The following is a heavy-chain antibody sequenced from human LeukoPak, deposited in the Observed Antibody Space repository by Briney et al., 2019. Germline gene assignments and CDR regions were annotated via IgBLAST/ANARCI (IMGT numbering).Heavy chain of an antibody. J-gene: IGHJ4*02. CDR2: IYHSGST. Sequence: SGTLSLTCAVSGGSISSSNWWSWVRQPPGKGLEWIGEIYHSGSTNYNPSLKSRVTISVDKSKNQFSLKLSSVTAADTAVYYCARGSLVTTVTTYRPAFDYWGQGTLVTVSS. CDR1: GGSISSSNW. D-gene: IGHD4-17*01. CDR3: ARGSLVTTVTTYRPAFDY. V-gene: IGHV4-4*02.